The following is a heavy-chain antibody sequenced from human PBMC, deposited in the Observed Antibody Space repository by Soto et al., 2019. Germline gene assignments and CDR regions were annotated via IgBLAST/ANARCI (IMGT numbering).Heavy chain of an antibody. Sequence: QVQLVESGGGEVQPGRSLTISCAASGFTFSTYGMHWVRQTPGKGLEWVAVISYDGTNKFYSDSVKGRFTISRDNFKNTLTLQMNSRRADDTAVYSCAKDLQSYGDYDS. V-gene: IGHV3-30*18. CDR1: GFTFSTYG. CDR2: ISYDGTNK. D-gene: IGHD2-21*02. J-gene: IGHJ5*01. CDR3: AKDLQSYGDYDS.